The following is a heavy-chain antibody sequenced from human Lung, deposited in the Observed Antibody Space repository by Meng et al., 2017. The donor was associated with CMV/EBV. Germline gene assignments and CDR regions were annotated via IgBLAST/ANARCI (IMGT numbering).Heavy chain of an antibody. D-gene: IGHD3-3*01. CDR1: GFTFSNNA. J-gene: IGHJ4*02. Sequence: GESLKISCGASGFTFSNNAMQWVRQAPGKGLEWLAVISFDGINKYYAESVKGRFTISRDNSKQTLYLQMNSRRGEDTAVYYCASSVTIFGVDYWGQGTLVTVSS. CDR3: ASSVTIFGVDY. CDR2: ISFDGINK. V-gene: IGHV3-30-3*01.